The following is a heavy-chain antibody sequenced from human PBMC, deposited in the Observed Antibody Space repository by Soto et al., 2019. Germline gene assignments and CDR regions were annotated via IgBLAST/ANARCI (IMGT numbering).Heavy chain of an antibody. CDR2: IYHGGST. J-gene: IGHJ5*02. Sequence: SETLSLTCAVSVYSISSGYYWGWLRRPQGKGLGGMGGIYHGGSTYYNPSLNSRVTLSIDMTNNHVSLILNSVTAADTAVYYCARVGPWVPYYYDSSPYTFENWFDPWGQGTLVTVSS. CDR3: ARVGPWVPYYYDSSPYTFENWFDP. CDR1: VYSISSGYY. D-gene: IGHD3-22*01. V-gene: IGHV4-38-2*01.